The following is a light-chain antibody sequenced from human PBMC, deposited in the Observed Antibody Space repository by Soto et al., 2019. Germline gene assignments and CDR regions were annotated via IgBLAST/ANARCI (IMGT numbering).Light chain of an antibody. CDR2: EVS. CDR1: SSDVGSYNR. CDR3: SSYTSSLRVYV. J-gene: IGLJ1*01. Sequence: QSVLTQPPSVSGSPGQSVTISCTGTSSDVGSYNRVSWYQQPPGTAPKLMIYEVSNRPSGVPDRFSGSKSGNTASLTISGLQAEDEADYYCSSYTSSLRVYVFGTGTKLTVL. V-gene: IGLV2-18*02.